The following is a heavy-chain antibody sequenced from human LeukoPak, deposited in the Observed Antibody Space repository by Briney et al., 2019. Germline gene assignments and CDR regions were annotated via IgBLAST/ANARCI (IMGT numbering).Heavy chain of an antibody. V-gene: IGHV4-39*01. CDR3: ERLPYGSGSYYVLY. Sequence: SETLSLTCTVSGGSISSSSYYWGWIRQPPGKGLEWIGSIYYSGSTYYNPSLKSRVTISVDTSKNQFSLKLSSVTAADTAVYYCERLPYGSGSYYVLYWGQGTLVTVSS. D-gene: IGHD3-10*01. CDR1: GGSISSSSYY. CDR2: IYYSGST. J-gene: IGHJ4*02.